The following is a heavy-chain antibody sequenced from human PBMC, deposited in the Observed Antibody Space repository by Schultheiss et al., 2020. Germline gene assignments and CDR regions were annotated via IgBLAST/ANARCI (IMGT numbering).Heavy chain of an antibody. CDR1: GGSISSGGYY. CDR3: ARTIVVVTGRYFDY. D-gene: IGHD3-22*01. Sequence: SETLSLTCTVSGGSISSGGYYWSWIRQHPGKGLEWIGYIYYSGSTYYNPSLKSRVTISVDTSKNQFSLKLSSVTAADTAVYYCARTIVVVTGRYFDYWGQGTLVNVSS. J-gene: IGHJ4*02. CDR2: IYYSGST. V-gene: IGHV4-31*03.